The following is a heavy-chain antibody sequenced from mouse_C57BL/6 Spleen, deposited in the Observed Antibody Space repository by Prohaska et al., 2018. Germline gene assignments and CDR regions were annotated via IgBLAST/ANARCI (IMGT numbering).Heavy chain of an antibody. J-gene: IGHJ1*03. Sequence: SGFNITDDSMHWVKQRPEQGLEWIGWIDPENGDTEYASKFQGKATITADTASNTAYLQLSSLTSEDTAVYYCTTRYFDVWGTGTTVTVSS. V-gene: IGHV14-4*01. CDR3: TTRYFDV. CDR2: IDPENGDT. CDR1: GFNITDDS.